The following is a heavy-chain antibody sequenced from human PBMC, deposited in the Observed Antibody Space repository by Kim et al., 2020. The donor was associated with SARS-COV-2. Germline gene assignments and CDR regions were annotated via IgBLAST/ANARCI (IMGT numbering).Heavy chain of an antibody. J-gene: IGHJ2*01. V-gene: IGHV4-59*13. CDR3: AGGGDYYDILTGYYQYWYFDL. CDR1: GGSISSYY. CDR2: IYYSGST. D-gene: IGHD3-9*01. Sequence: SETLSLTCTVSGGSISSYYWSWIRQPPGKGLEWIGYIYYSGSTNYNPSLKSRVTISVDTSKNQFTLKLSSVTAADTAVYYCAGGGDYYDILTGYYQYWYFDLWGRGTLVTVSS.